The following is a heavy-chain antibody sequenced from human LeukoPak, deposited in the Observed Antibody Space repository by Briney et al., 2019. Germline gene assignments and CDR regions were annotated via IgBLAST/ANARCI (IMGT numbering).Heavy chain of an antibody. CDR1: GGSITTNNYY. V-gene: IGHV4-39*01. D-gene: IGHD3-9*01. J-gene: IGHJ5*02. CDR2: IYYSGAT. CDR3: ARSTGYYAPFDP. Sequence: SETLSLTCTVSGGSITTNNYYWDWIRQPPGKGLEWIGRIYYSGATYYNPSLKSRITISVDTSKNQFSLNLRSLNAADTAVYYCARSTGYYAPFDPWGQGTLVTVSS.